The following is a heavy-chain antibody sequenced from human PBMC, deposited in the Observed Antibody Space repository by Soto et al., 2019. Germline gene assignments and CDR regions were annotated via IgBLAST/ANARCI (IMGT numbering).Heavy chain of an antibody. J-gene: IGHJ6*02. D-gene: IGHD3-10*01. Sequence: GASVKVSCKASGYTFTSYAMHWVRQAPGQRLEWMGWINAGNGNTKYSQKFQGRVTITRDTSASTAYMELSSLRSEDTAVYYCATEEDPGDYYYGMDVWGQGTTVTVSS. V-gene: IGHV1-3*01. CDR2: INAGNGNT. CDR1: GYTFTSYA. CDR3: ATEEDPGDYYYGMDV.